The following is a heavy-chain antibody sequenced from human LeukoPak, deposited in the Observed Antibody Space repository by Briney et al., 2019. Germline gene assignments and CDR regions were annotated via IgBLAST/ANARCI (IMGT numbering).Heavy chain of an antibody. CDR2: IYSGGST. Sequence: PGGSLRLSCAASGFTVSSNYMSWVRQAPGKGLEWVSVIYSGGSTYYADSVKGRFTISRDNSKNTLYLQMNSLRAEDTAVYYCAREIGDNYYDSSGYPWAFDIWGQGTMVTVSS. CDR1: GFTVSSNY. D-gene: IGHD3-22*01. V-gene: IGHV3-53*01. J-gene: IGHJ3*02. CDR3: AREIGDNYYDSSGYPWAFDI.